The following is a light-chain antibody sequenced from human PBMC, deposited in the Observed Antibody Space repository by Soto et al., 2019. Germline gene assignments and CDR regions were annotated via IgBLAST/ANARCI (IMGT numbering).Light chain of an antibody. J-gene: IGKJ1*01. V-gene: IGKV3-20*01. CDR1: QSVTSNY. CDR3: QQYGSSLTWT. Sequence: EVVLTQSPGTVSLSPGERATLSCRASQSVTSNYLAWYQQKPGQPPRLLIYAASSRATGIRDRFSGSGSGTDFSLTISRLEPEDFAVYYCQQYGSSLTWTFGQGTKVEIK. CDR2: AAS.